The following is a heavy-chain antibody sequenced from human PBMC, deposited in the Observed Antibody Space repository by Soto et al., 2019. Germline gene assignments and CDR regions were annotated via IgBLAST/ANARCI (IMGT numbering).Heavy chain of an antibody. CDR1: GGSISSGGYY. D-gene: IGHD3-9*01. CDR2: IYYSGST. CDR3: ARQTDGDYDILTGQYYFDY. Sequence: SETLSLTCTVSGGSISSGGYYWSWIRQPPGKGLEWIGYIYYSGSTNYNPSLKSRVTISVDTSKNQFSLKLSSVTAADTAVYYCARQTDGDYDILTGQYYFDYWGQGTLVTVSS. V-gene: IGHV4-61*08. J-gene: IGHJ4*02.